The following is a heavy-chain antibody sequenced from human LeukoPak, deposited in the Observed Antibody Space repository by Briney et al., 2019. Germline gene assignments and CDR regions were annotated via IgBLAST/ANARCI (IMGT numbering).Heavy chain of an antibody. V-gene: IGHV4-31*03. CDR1: GGSISSGGYY. J-gene: IGHJ4*02. CDR3: ARGDFRSGRRPLDY. CDR2: IYYSGST. Sequence: SETLSLTCTVSGGSISSGGYYWSWIRQHPGKGLEWIGYIYYSGSTYYNPSLKSRVTISVDTSKNQFSLKLSSVTAADTAVYYCARGDFRSGRRPLDYWGQGTLVTVSS. D-gene: IGHD3-3*01.